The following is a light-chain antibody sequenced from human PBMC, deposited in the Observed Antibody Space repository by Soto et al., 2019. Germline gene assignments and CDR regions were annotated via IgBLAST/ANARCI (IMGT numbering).Light chain of an antibody. Sequence: QSALTQPASVSGSPGQSITISCTGTSSDVGSYKYVYWYQQHPGKATKLMIYDVSYRPSGVSNRFSGSKSGNSASLTISGLQAEDEANYYCRAFTSSSTPVVFGGGTKVTVL. J-gene: IGLJ2*01. CDR3: RAFTSSSTPVV. CDR1: SSDVGSYKY. CDR2: DVS. V-gene: IGLV2-14*03.